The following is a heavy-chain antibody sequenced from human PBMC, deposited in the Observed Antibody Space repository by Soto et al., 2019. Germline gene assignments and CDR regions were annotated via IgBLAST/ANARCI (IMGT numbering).Heavy chain of an antibody. CDR1: GGSISSGDFF. J-gene: IGHJ3*02. V-gene: IGHV4-30-4*01. Sequence: QVQLQESGPGLVKPSQTLSLTCTVSGGSISSGDFFWSWIRQPPGKGLEWIGYIFYSGNTYYNPSLRSRLTISVDTSKNQFSLRLSSVTAADTAVYYCARESPYYFDSGGYRAFDIWGQGTVVTVSS. D-gene: IGHD3-22*01. CDR3: ARESPYYFDSGGYRAFDI. CDR2: IFYSGNT.